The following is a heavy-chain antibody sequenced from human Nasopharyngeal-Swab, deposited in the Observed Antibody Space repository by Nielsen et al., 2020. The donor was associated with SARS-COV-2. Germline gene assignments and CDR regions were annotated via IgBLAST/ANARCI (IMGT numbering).Heavy chain of an antibody. CDR2: ISYDGSNK. J-gene: IGHJ4*02. CDR3: AKDLGIVAVPAAIGPDY. Sequence: GESLKISCAASGFTFSSYGVHWVRQAPGKGLEWVAVISYDGSNKYYADSVKGRFTISRDNSKNTLYLQMNSLRAEDTAVYYCAKDLGIVAVPAAIGPDYWGQGTLVTVSS. V-gene: IGHV3-30*18. D-gene: IGHD2-2*01. CDR1: GFTFSSYG.